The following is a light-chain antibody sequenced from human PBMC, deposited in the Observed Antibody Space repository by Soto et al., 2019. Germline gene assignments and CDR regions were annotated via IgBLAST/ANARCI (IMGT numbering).Light chain of an antibody. V-gene: IGLV2-11*01. J-gene: IGLJ1*01. CDR1: SSDVGGYNY. CDR2: DVS. CDR3: CSYAGSYTFVV. Sequence: QSALTQPRSVSGSPGQSVTISCTGTSSDVGGYNYVSWYQQHPGKAPKLMIYDVSKRPSGVPDRFSGSKSGNTASLTISGLKDEDEDDYYCCSYAGSYTFVVFGTGTKLTVL.